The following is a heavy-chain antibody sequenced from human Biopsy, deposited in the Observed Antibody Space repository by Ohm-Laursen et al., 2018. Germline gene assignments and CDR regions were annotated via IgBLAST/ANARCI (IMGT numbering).Heavy chain of an antibody. D-gene: IGHD2-21*01. CDR3: VRGVDSYDRYDHYGMDV. Sequence: GTLSLTCNVSRDSIRNYYWTWIRQSPGKGLEWIGYIYYSGSTNYNPSLKSRVTISAHTSKNQFSLKVRSVTAADTAGDYCVRGVDSYDRYDHYGMDVWGQGTTVTVSS. J-gene: IGHJ6*02. CDR1: RDSIRNYY. V-gene: IGHV4-59*12. CDR2: IYYSGST.